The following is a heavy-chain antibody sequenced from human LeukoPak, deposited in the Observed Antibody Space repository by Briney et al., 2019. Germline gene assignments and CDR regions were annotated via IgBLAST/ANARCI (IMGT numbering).Heavy chain of an antibody. CDR2: ISYDGSNK. J-gene: IGHJ4*02. CDR3: ARGHYYDSSGYPY. CDR1: GFTFSSYA. D-gene: IGHD3-22*01. V-gene: IGHV3-30*04. Sequence: QPGGSLRLSCAASGFTFSSYAMHWVRQAPGKGLEWVAVISYDGSNKYYADSVKGRSTISRDNSKNTLYLQMNSLRAEDTAVYYCARGHYYDSSGYPYWGQGTLVTVSS.